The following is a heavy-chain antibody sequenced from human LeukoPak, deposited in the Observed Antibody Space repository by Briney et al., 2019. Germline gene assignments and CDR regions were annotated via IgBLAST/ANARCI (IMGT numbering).Heavy chain of an antibody. D-gene: IGHD4-17*01. CDR2: MWYDGSNK. CDR3: ARDEVTTPRD. Sequence: GGSLRLSCAASGFTLSSYGMHWVRQAPGKGLEWVAVMWYDGSNKYYADSVKGRFTISRDNSKNTLYLQMHSLRAEDTAVYYCARDEVTTPRDWGQGTLVTVPS. V-gene: IGHV3-33*01. CDR1: GFTLSSYG. J-gene: IGHJ4*02.